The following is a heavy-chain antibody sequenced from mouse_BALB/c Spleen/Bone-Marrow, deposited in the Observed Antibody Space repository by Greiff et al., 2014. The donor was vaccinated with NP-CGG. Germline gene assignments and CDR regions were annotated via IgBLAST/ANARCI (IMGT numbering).Heavy chain of an antibody. V-gene: IGHV5-17*02. D-gene: IGHD1-1*02. J-gene: IGHJ2*01. CDR1: GFTFSSFG. Sequence: DVKLVESGGGLVQPGGSRKLSCAASGFTFSSFGMHWVRQAPEKGLEWVAYISSGSSTIYYADTVMGRFTISRDNPKNTLFLQMTSLRSEDTAMYYCARSGGSSGYFDYWGQGTTLTVSS. CDR3: ARSGGSSGYFDY. CDR2: ISSGSSTI.